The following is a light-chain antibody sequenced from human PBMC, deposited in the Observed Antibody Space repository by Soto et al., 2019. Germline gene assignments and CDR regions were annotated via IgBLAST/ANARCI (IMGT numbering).Light chain of an antibody. V-gene: IGLV4-69*02. J-gene: IGLJ2*01. Sequence: QSVLTQSPSASASLGASVKLTCTLDSGHRSYAIAWHQQQPGKGPRYLMQFNTDGSHSKGDGIPDRFSGSSSGAERYLTISSLQSEDEAYYYCQTWGTGTYVVFGGGTKLTVL. CDR1: SGHRSYA. CDR2: FNTDGSH. CDR3: QTWGTGTYVV.